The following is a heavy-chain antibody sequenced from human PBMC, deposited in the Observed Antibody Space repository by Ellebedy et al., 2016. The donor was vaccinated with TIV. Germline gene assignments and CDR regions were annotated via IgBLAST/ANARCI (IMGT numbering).Heavy chain of an antibody. J-gene: IGHJ6*02. Sequence: SETLSLXXTVSGGSISSSSYYWGWIRQPPGKGLEWIGSIYYSGSTYYNPSLKSRVTISVDTSKNQFSLKLSSVTAADTAVYYCASISPEPQWLVSLGYYYYGMDVWGQGTTVTVSS. CDR1: GGSISSSSYY. CDR3: ASISPEPQWLVSLGYYYYGMDV. CDR2: IYYSGST. D-gene: IGHD6-19*01. V-gene: IGHV4-39*07.